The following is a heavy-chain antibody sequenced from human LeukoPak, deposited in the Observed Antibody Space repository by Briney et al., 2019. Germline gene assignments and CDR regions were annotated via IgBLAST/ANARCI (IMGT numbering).Heavy chain of an antibody. CDR2: IKQDGSEE. J-gene: IGHJ4*02. CDR3: ARTGGQLLYRYFDY. V-gene: IGHV3-7*01. Sequence: GGSLRLSCAASGFAFSASYMTWVRQAPGKGLEWVANIKQDGSEESYVDSVKGRFTISRDNANNSLYLQMNSLRVEDTAVYYCARTGGQLLYRYFDYWGQGTLVTVSS. CDR1: GFAFSASY. D-gene: IGHD2-2*02.